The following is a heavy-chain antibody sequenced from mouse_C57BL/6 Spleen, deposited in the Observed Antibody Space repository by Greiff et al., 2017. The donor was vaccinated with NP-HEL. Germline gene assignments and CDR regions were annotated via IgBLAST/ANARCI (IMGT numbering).Heavy chain of an antibody. CDR1: GYSFTGYS. D-gene: IGHD1-1*01. J-gene: IGHJ2*01. CDR2: INPSTGGT. CDR3: ARGRFITTVVAGDY. Sequence: VQLQQSGPELVKPGASVKISCKASGYSFTGYSMHWVKQSSEKSLEWIGEINPSTGGTSYNQKFKGKATLTVDKSSSTAYMQLKSLTSEDSAVYYCARGRFITTVVAGDYWGQGTTLTVSS. V-gene: IGHV1-43*01.